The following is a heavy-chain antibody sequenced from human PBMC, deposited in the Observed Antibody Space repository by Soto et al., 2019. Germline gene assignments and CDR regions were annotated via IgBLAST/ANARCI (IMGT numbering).Heavy chain of an antibody. Sequence: SETLSLTCTVSGGSISSSSYYWGWIRQPPGKGLEWIGSIYYSGSTYYNPSLKSRVTISVDTSKNQFSLKLSSVTAADTAVYYCASIYDFRSGYYRFWFDPWGQGTLVTVSP. D-gene: IGHD3-3*01. J-gene: IGHJ5*02. CDR1: GGSISSSSYY. V-gene: IGHV4-39*01. CDR2: IYYSGST. CDR3: ASIYDFRSGYYRFWFDP.